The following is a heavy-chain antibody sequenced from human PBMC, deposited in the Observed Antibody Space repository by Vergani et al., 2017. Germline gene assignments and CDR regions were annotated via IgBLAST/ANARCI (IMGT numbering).Heavy chain of an antibody. J-gene: IGHJ6*02. Sequence: QVQLVQSGAEVKKPGASVKVSCKASGYTFTSYGISWVRQAPGQGLEWMGWISAYNGNTNYAQKLQGRVNMTTDTATSTAYMELRSLRSDDTAVYYCARDLISPVEWELRIYYYDYGMDVWGQGTTVTVSS. V-gene: IGHV1-18*04. CDR2: ISAYNGNT. D-gene: IGHD1-26*01. CDR3: ARDLISPVEWELRIYYYDYGMDV. CDR1: GYTFTSYG.